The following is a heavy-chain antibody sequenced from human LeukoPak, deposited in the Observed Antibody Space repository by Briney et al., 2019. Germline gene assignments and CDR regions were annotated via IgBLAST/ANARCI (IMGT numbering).Heavy chain of an antibody. CDR2: ISYDGSNK. J-gene: IGHJ4*02. CDR3: AKDLAYLRGLTYSGSYPTFDY. D-gene: IGHD1-26*01. CDR1: GFTFSSYA. Sequence: GGSLRLSCAASGFTFSSYAMHWVRQAPGKGLEWVAVISYDGSNKYYADSVKGRFTISRDNSKNALYLQMNSLRAEDTAAYYCAKDLAYLRGLTYSGSYPTFDYWGQGTLVTVSS. V-gene: IGHV3-30-3*01.